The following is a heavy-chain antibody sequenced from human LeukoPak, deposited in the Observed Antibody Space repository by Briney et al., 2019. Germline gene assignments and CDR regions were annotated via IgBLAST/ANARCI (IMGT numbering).Heavy chain of an antibody. Sequence: SETLSLTCTVSGGSISSGGYYWSWIRQHPGKGLEWIGYIYYSGSTYYNPSLKSRVTIPVDTSKNQFSLKLSSVTAADTAVYYCARARMVVPAGNWFDPWGQGTLVTVSS. CDR1: GGSISSGGYY. CDR3: ARARMVVPAGNWFDP. D-gene: IGHD2-2*01. J-gene: IGHJ5*02. CDR2: IYYSGST. V-gene: IGHV4-31*03.